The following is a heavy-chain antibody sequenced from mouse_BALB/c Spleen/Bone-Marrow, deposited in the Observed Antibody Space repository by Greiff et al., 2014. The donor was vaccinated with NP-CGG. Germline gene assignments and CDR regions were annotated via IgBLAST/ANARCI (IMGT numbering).Heavy chain of an antibody. CDR2: ITKGGGST. V-gene: IGHV5-12*02. CDR3: ARQLAYATDY. CDR1: GFTFSDYY. J-gene: IGHJ4*01. Sequence: EVKLMESGGGLVQPGGSLKLSCATSGFTFSDYYMYWVRQTPEKRLEWVAYITKGGGSTYYPDIVKGRFTISRDNAKNTLYLQMSRLKSEDTAMYYCARQLAYATDYWGQGTSVTVSS. D-gene: IGHD4-1*01.